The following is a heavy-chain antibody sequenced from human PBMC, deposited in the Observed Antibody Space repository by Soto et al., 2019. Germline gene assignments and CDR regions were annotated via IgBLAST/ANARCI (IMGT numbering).Heavy chain of an antibody. CDR2: INHSGST. Sequence: QVQLQQWGAGLLKPSETLSLTCAVYGGSFSGYYWSWIRQPPGKGLEWIGEINHSGSTNYNPSLKSRVTISVDTSKNQFSLKLSSVTAADTAVYYGARFQGYSGYDSYWGQGTLVTVSS. J-gene: IGHJ4*02. CDR1: GGSFSGYY. D-gene: IGHD5-12*01. V-gene: IGHV4-34*01. CDR3: ARFQGYSGYDSY.